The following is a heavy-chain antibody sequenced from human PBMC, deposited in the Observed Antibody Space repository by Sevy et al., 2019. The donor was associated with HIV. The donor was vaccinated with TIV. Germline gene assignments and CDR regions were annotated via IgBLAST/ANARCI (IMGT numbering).Heavy chain of an antibody. J-gene: IGHJ5*02. CDR2: ITSGSRYI. CDR3: ARGPKALCSGGSCYPRWFDP. V-gene: IGHV3-21*01. CDR1: GFSFSTYS. D-gene: IGHD2-15*01. Sequence: GGSLRLSCATSGFSFSTYSMNWVRQAPGKGLEWVASITSGSRYIYYADSVKGRFTISRDNVQNSLYLQLNSLRAEDTAVYYCARGPKALCSGGSCYPRWFDPWGHGTLVTVSS.